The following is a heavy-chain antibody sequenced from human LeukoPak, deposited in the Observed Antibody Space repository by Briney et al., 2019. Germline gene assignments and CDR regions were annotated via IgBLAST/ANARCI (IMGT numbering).Heavy chain of an antibody. Sequence: KASETLSLTCTVSGGSISSYYWSWIRQPAGKGLEWIGRIYTSGSTNYNPSLKSRVTMSVDTSKNQFSLKLSSVTAADTAVYYCARDSRSYDILTGHLGDYFDYWGQGTLVTVSS. J-gene: IGHJ4*02. CDR2: IYTSGST. D-gene: IGHD3-9*01. CDR3: ARDSRSYDILTGHLGDYFDY. CDR1: GGSISSYY. V-gene: IGHV4-4*07.